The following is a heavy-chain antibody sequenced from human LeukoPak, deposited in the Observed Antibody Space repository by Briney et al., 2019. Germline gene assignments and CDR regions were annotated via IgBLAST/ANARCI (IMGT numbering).Heavy chain of an antibody. CDR1: GFTFSSYA. V-gene: IGHV3-23*01. Sequence: GGSLRLSCAASGFTFSSYAMSWVRQAPGKGLEWVSAISGSGGSTYYADSVKGRFTISRDNSKNTLYLQMNSLRAEDMAVYYCAKVSITMVRGVINWFDPWGQGTLVTVSS. CDR3: AKVSITMVRGVINWFDP. CDR2: ISGSGGST. J-gene: IGHJ5*02. D-gene: IGHD3-10*01.